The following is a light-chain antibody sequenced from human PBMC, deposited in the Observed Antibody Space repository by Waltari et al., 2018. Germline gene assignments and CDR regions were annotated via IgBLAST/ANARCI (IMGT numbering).Light chain of an antibody. CDR3: CSYAGSTCV. CDR1: SSDVGRYNY. V-gene: IGLV2-23*02. J-gene: IGLJ1*01. CDR2: EVE. Sequence: QSALTQPASVSGSPGQSTTIFCTGTSSDVGRYNYVSWYRQLPGKAPKLMIYEVEKRPKGLSDRFSGSKSGNTATLTVSGLQAEDEADYYCCSYAGSTCVFGTGTKVTVL.